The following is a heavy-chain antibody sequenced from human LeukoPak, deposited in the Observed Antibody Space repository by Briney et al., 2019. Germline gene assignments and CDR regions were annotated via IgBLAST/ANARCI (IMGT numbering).Heavy chain of an antibody. CDR2: VYYSGNT. Sequence: SETLSLTCSVFDDSIGSYYWGWIRQPPGKGLEWVGTVYYSGNTFSNPSVKSRVSISVDTSKNQFSLKLYSVTAADTAVYYCARVGPGGITGTADYWGQGTLVTVSS. D-gene: IGHD1-7*01. CDR3: ARVGPGGITGTADY. V-gene: IGHV4-39*07. CDR1: DDSIGSYY. J-gene: IGHJ4*02.